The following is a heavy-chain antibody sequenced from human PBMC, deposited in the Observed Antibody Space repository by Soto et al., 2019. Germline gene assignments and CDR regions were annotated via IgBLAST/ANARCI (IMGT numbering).Heavy chain of an antibody. Sequence: GASVKVSCKASGYTFTNYEINWVRQATGQGLEWMGWMNPNSGNRAYAQKFQGRVTMTRNTSISTAYMELSSLRSEETAVYYCAGGQSAYSSLGYGMDVWGQGTTVTVSS. CDR1: GYTFTNYE. J-gene: IGHJ6*02. D-gene: IGHD4-4*01. CDR3: AGGQSAYSSLGYGMDV. V-gene: IGHV1-8*01. CDR2: MNPNSGNR.